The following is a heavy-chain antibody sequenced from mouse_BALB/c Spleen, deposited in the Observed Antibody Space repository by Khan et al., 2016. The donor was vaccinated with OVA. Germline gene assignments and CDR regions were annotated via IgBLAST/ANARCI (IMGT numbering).Heavy chain of an antibody. CDR2: IWGVGST. J-gene: IGHJ1*01. V-gene: IGHV2-3*01. CDR1: GFSLTSYG. CDR3: AKDYGGSYGWYFDV. Sequence: QMQLEESGPGLVAPSQSLSITCTVSGFSLTSYGVSWVRQPPGKGLEWLGVIWGVGSTNYHSALISRLSISKDNSKSQVFLKLSSLQTDDTATYYCAKDYGGSYGWYFDVWGAGTTVTVSS. D-gene: IGHD1-1*01.